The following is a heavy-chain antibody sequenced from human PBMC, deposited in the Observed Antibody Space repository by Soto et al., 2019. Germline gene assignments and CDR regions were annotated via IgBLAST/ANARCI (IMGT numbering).Heavy chain of an antibody. J-gene: IGHJ4*02. V-gene: IGHV1-18*01. CDR2: ISAYNGDT. CDR3: ASGCSLGGGWCYFAY. D-gene: IGHD6-19*01. Sequence: QVQLVQSGAEVKKPGASVKVSCKASGYTFINYGINWVRQAPGQGLEWMGWISAYNGDTNYAQILQGRVTMTTDTSTTTAYMELRSLRSDDTAVYYCASGCSLGGGWCYFAYWGQGTLVTVSS. CDR1: GYTFINYG.